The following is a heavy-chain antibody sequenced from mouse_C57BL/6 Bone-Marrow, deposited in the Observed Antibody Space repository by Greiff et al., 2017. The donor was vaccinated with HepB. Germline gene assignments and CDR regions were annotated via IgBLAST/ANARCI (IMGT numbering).Heavy chain of an antibody. J-gene: IGHJ2*01. V-gene: IGHV10-1*01. CDR3: VRHRTTVGFDY. CDR2: IRSKSNNYAT. Sequence: EVKLVESGGGLVQPKGSLKLSCAASGFSFNTYAMNWVRQAPGKGLEWVARIRSKSNNYATYYADSVKDRFTISRDDSESMLYLQMNNLKTEDTAMYYCVRHRTTVGFDYWGQGTTLTVSS. D-gene: IGHD1-1*01. CDR1: GFSFNTYA.